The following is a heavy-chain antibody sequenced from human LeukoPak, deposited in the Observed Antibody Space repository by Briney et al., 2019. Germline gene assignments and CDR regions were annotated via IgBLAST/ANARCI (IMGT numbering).Heavy chain of an antibody. D-gene: IGHD1-26*01. CDR2: IYYSGST. J-gene: IGHJ4*02. CDR3: ARLREGGSYVDY. CDR1: GDSISSYY. Sequence: SETLSLTCTVSGDSISSYYWSWIRQPPGKGLEWIGSIYYSGSTNYNPSLKSRVTISVDTSKNQFSLKLSSVTAADTAVYYCARLREGGSYVDYWGQGTLVTVSS. V-gene: IGHV4-59*01.